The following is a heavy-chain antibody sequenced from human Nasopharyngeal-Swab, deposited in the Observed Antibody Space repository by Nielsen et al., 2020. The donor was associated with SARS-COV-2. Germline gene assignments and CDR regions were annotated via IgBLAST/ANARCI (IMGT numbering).Heavy chain of an antibody. CDR3: AREVVVPSGGYNWFDP. V-gene: IGHV3-48*01. Sequence: GGSLKISWAASGFTFSSYSRDWVSQAPGKGLEWVSYISSSSSTIYYAASVKGRFTISRDNAKNSLYLQMNSLRAEDTAVYYCAREVVVPSGGYNWFDPWGQGTLVTVSS. CDR2: ISSSSSTI. CDR1: GFTFSSYS. J-gene: IGHJ5*02. D-gene: IGHD2-2*01.